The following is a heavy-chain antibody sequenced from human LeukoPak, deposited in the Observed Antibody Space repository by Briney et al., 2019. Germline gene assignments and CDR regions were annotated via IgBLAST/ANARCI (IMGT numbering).Heavy chain of an antibody. CDR2: ISGGGGNT. CDR1: GFTFSNAY. Sequence: GGSLRLSCVASGFTFSNAYMSWVRQAPGKGQEWVSAISGGGGNTYYADSVKGRFTISRDNSKNTLYLQMNSLRAEDTAVYYCGKNRYSGSLSPFDIWGQGPMVTVSS. V-gene: IGHV3-23*01. CDR3: GKNRYSGSLSPFDI. D-gene: IGHD1-26*01. J-gene: IGHJ3*02.